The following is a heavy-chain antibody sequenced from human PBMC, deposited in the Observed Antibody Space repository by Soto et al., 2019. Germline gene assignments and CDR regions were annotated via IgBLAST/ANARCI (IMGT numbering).Heavy chain of an antibody. Sequence: QLQLQESGPGLVKPSETLSLTCSVSGGSISSSDFYWAWIRQPPGKGPEWIGSVYYSGKTYHNPSLKSRVTISVDTSENQFSLSLSSVTAADTAMYYCARHFVTSETSYYGMDVWGHGTTVTVSS. CDR3: ARHFVTSETSYYGMDV. V-gene: IGHV4-39*01. CDR1: GGSISSSDFY. CDR2: VYYSGKT. J-gene: IGHJ6*02. D-gene: IGHD2-21*02.